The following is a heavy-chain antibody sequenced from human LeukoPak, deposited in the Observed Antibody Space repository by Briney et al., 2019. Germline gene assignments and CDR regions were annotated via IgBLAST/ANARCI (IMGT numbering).Heavy chain of an antibody. CDR1: GGSIGSYY. CDR2: IYYSGST. V-gene: IGHV4-59*01. CDR3: ASGGTDY. J-gene: IGHJ4*02. Sequence: SETLSLTCTVSGGSIGSYYWSWIRQPPGKGLEWIGYIYYSGSTNYNPSLKSRVTISVDTSKNQFSLKLSSVTAADTAVYYCASGGTDYWGQGTLVTVSS.